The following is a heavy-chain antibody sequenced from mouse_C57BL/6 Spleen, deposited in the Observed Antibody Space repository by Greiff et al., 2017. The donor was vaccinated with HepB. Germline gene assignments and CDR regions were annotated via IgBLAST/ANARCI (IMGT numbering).Heavy chain of an antibody. CDR3: CYGSPAMDY. Sequence: VQLQQSGPELVKPGASVKISCKASGYAFSSSWMNWVKQRPGKGLEWIGRIYPGDGDTNYNGKFKGKATLTADKSSSTAYMQLSSLTSEDSAVYFCCYGSPAMDYWGQGTSVTVSS. CDR2: IYPGDGDT. CDR1: GYAFSSSW. J-gene: IGHJ4*01. D-gene: IGHD1-1*01. V-gene: IGHV1-82*01.